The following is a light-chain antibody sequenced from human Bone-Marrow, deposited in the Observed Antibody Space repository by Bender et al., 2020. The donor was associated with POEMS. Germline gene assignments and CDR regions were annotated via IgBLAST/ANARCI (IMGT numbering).Light chain of an antibody. V-gene: IGLV2-14*03. CDR3: NSYTTTSALV. Sequence: QSALTQPASVSGSPGQSITISCTGTSSDIGGYNYVSWYQQHPGKAPKPVIYDVSYRPSGISNRFSGSKSGNTASLTISGLQAEDEADYYCNSYTTTSALVFGGGTKLTVL. CDR1: SSDIGGYNY. CDR2: DVS. J-gene: IGLJ3*02.